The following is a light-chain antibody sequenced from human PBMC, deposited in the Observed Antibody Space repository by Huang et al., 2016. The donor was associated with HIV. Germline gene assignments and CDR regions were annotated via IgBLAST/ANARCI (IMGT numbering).Light chain of an antibody. CDR2: AAS. CDR1: QSISRY. V-gene: IGKV1-39*01. Sequence: DIQMTQSPSSLSASVGDRVTITCRASQSISRYLNLYQQKPGKAPKLLIYAASSLQSWVPSRFSGSVSGTDFTLTISSLQPEDCATYYCQQSYSTPSFGPGTKVDIK. J-gene: IGKJ3*01. CDR3: QQSYSTPS.